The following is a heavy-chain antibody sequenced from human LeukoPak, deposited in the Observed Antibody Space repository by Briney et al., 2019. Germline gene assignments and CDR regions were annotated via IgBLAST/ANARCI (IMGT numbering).Heavy chain of an antibody. J-gene: IGHJ4*02. D-gene: IGHD3-22*01. CDR2: IYYSGST. CDR3: ARGVYYYDSSAPVGDPRMYYFDY. V-gene: IGHV4-39*07. Sequence: PSETLSLTCTVSGGSISSSSYYWGWIRQPPGKGLEWIGSIYYSGSTYYNPSLKSRVTISVDTSKNQFSLKLSSVTAADTAVYYCARGVYYYDSSAPVGDPRMYYFDYWGQGTLVTVSS. CDR1: GGSISSSSYY.